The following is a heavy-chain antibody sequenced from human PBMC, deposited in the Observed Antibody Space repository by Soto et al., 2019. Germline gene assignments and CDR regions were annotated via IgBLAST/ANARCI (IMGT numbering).Heavy chain of an antibody. CDR3: SGAESPDTAYFSLY. CDR1: RFTFSNYA. D-gene: IGHD1-26*01. CDR2: ISASGGTT. J-gene: IGHJ4*02. Sequence: GGSLRLSCAASRFTFSNYAMSWVRQAPGKGLEWVSLISASGGTTYYADSVKGRFTISRDNSRNMLFLQMNSLRAEDSAVYYCSGAESPDTAYFSLYWGQGTPVTVSS. V-gene: IGHV3-23*01.